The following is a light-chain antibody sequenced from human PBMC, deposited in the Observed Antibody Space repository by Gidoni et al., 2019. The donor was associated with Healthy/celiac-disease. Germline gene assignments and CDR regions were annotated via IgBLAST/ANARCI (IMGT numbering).Light chain of an antibody. CDR3: QVWDSSSDHVV. Sequence: SYVLTQPPPVSVAPGTTARITCGGNNIGSKRVHWYQQKPGQAPVLVVYDDSDRPSGIPERFSGCNSGNTATLTISRVEAGDEADYYCQVWDSSSDHVVFGGGTKLTVL. CDR2: DDS. CDR1: NIGSKR. V-gene: IGLV3-21*03. J-gene: IGLJ2*01.